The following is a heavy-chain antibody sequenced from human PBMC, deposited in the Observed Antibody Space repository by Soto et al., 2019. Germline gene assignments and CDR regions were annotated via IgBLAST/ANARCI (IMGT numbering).Heavy chain of an antibody. CDR1: VFTFSSYS. V-gene: IGHV3-21*01. J-gene: IGHJ6*02. CDR3: ARDLPPPGDFWSGYYYYYYGMDV. D-gene: IGHD3-3*01. Sequence: GWSLRLSCAASVFTFSSYSMNWVRQAPGKGLEWVSSISSSSGYIYYADSVKGRFTISRDNAKNSLYLQMNSLRAEDTAVYYCARDLPPPGDFWSGYYYYYYGMDVWGQGTTVTVSS. CDR2: ISSSSGYI.